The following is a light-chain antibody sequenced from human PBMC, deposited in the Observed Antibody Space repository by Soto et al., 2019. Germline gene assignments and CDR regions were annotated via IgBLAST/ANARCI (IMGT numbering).Light chain of an antibody. J-gene: IGKJ5*01. CDR3: QQYNNWPPVT. Sequence: ETVMTQSPATLSVSPGERATLSCRASQSVSSNLAWYQQKPGQAPRLLIYGASTRATGIPARFSGSGSGTEFTLTISSMQSEDFAVYYCQQYNNWPPVTFGQGTRLEIK. CDR1: QSVSSN. CDR2: GAS. V-gene: IGKV3D-15*01.